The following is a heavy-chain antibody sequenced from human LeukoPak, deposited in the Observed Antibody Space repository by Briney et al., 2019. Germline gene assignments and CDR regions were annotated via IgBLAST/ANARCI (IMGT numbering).Heavy chain of an antibody. CDR3: ARDLFVGTSGVFEH. V-gene: IGHV3-21*04. J-gene: IGHJ4*02. Sequence: GGSLRLSCAASGFTFSSYNIHWVRQAPGRGLEWVSSISTSSDYIYYADSMKGRFTISRDNAKNSVSLQMNSLRAEDTAVYYCARDLFVGTSGVFEHWGQGTLVTVSS. CDR2: ISTSSDYI. D-gene: IGHD2-8*01. CDR1: GFTFSSYN.